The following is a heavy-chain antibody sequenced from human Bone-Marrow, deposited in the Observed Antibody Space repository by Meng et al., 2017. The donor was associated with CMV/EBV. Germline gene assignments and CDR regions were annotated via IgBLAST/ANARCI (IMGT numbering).Heavy chain of an antibody. Sequence: GESLKISCAASGFTFSSYSMNWVRQAPGKGLEWVSSISSSSSYIYYADSVKGRFTISRDNAKNSLYLQMNSLRAEDTAVYYCARDHCSSTSCYRDAFDILGQGTMVTVSS. CDR3: ARDHCSSTSCYRDAFDI. V-gene: IGHV3-21*01. J-gene: IGHJ3*02. CDR1: GFTFSSYS. CDR2: ISSSSSYI. D-gene: IGHD2-2*01.